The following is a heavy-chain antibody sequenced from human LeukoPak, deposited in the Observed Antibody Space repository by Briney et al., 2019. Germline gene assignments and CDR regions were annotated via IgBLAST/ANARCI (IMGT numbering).Heavy chain of an antibody. J-gene: IGHJ4*02. Sequence: ASVKASCKASGYSFINYGISWVRQAPGQGLEWMGYISAYSGKTNYVQKFQGRVIMTTDTSTTTAYMELKSLRSDDTAVYYCARERGANDYLDYWGQGTLVTVSS. D-gene: IGHD4/OR15-4a*01. CDR3: ARERGANDYLDY. V-gene: IGHV1-18*01. CDR2: ISAYSGKT. CDR1: GYSFINYG.